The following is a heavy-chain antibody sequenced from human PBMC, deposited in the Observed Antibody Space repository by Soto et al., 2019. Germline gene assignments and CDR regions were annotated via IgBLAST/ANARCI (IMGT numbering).Heavy chain of an antibody. CDR1: GFTFSSYG. D-gene: IGHD3-22*01. J-gene: IGHJ6*02. V-gene: IGHV3-33*01. CDR2: IWYDGSNK. Sequence: GGSLRLSCAASGFTFSSYGMHWVRQAPGKGLEWVAVIWYDGSNKYYADSVKGRFTISRDNSKNTLYLQMNSLRAEDTAVYYCARGPYYYDSSGYYPTNYYYGMDVWGQGTTVTVSS. CDR3: ARGPYYYDSSGYYPTNYYYGMDV.